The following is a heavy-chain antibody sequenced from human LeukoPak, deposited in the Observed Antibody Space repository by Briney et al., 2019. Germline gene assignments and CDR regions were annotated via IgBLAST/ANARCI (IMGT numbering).Heavy chain of an antibody. CDR2: ISGSGGST. J-gene: IGHJ4*02. CDR3: AKDGPADYGDYLGYFDY. D-gene: IGHD4-17*01. CDR1: GFTFSSYA. V-gene: IGHV3-23*01. Sequence: GGSLRLSCAASGFTFSSYAMSWVRQAPGKGLEWVSAISGSGGSTYYADSVKGRFTISRDNSKNTLYLQMNSLRAEDTAVYYCAKDGPADYGDYLGYFDYWGQGTLVTVSS.